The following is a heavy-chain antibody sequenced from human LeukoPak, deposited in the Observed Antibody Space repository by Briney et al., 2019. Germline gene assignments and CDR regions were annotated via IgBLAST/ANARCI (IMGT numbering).Heavy chain of an antibody. J-gene: IGHJ4*02. CDR3: ARPQKTQSGYRFDY. D-gene: IGHD3-3*01. Sequence: ASVKVSCKASGYTFTGYYMHWVRQAPGQGLEWMGWINPNSGGTNYAQKFQGRVTMTRDTSTSTVYMELSSLRSEDTAVYYCARPQKTQSGYRFDYWGQGTLVTVSS. V-gene: IGHV1-2*02. CDR1: GYTFTGYY. CDR2: INPNSGGT.